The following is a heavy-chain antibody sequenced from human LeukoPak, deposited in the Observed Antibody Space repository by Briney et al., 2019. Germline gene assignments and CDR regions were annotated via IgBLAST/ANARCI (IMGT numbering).Heavy chain of an antibody. CDR2: IIPIFGTA. CDR3: ARDCSSTSCPLYYYYGMDV. CDR1: GGTFSSYA. D-gene: IGHD2-2*01. V-gene: IGHV1-69*13. Sequence: ASVKVSCKASGGTFSSYAISWVRQAPGQGLEWMGGIIPIFGTANYAQKFQGRVTITADESTSTAYMELSSLRSEDTAVYYCARDCSSTSCPLYYYYGMDVWGQGTTVTVSS. J-gene: IGHJ6*02.